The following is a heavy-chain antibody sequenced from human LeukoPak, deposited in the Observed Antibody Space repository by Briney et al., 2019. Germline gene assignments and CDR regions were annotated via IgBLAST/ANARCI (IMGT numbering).Heavy chain of an antibody. Sequence: SETLSLTCAVYGGSFSGYYWSWIRQPPGKGLEWIGEINHSGSTNYNPSLKSRVTISVDTSKNQFSLKLSSVTAADTAVYYCARGHVPWAARPGGFDPWGQGTLVTVSS. CDR3: ARGHVPWAARPGGFDP. J-gene: IGHJ5*02. V-gene: IGHV4-34*01. CDR2: INHSGST. D-gene: IGHD6-6*01. CDR1: GGSFSGYY.